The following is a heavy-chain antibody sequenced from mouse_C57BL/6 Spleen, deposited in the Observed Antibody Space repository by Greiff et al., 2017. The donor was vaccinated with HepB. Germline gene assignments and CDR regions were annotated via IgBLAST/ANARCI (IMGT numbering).Heavy chain of an antibody. CDR1: GYSITSGYY. D-gene: IGHD1-1*01. V-gene: IGHV3-6*01. J-gene: IGHJ3*01. CDR3: ARAGGSSYVAWFAY. Sequence: EVQRVESGPGLVKPSQSLSLTCSVTGYSITSGYYWNWIRQFPGNKLEWMGYISYDGSNNYNPSLKNRISITRDTSKNQFFLKLNSVTTEDTATYYCARAGGSSYVAWFAYWGQGTLVTVSA. CDR2: ISYDGSN.